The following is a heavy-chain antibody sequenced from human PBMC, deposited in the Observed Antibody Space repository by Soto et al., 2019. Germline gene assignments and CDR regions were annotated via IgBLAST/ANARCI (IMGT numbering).Heavy chain of an antibody. J-gene: IGHJ4*02. CDR2: ISGNGGTT. CDR3: AKDRGGFTNGLEFFDS. V-gene: IGHV3-23*01. CDR1: GFAFSFYS. D-gene: IGHD3-3*01. Sequence: EVVLLESGGGLVQPGGSLRLSCEVSGFAFSFYSMSWVRQAPGKGLEWVASISGNGGTTYYAASGKGRFTFSRDNSKNTLYLQMNNLRGEDTAVYYCAKDRGGFTNGLEFFDSWGQGTLVTVSS.